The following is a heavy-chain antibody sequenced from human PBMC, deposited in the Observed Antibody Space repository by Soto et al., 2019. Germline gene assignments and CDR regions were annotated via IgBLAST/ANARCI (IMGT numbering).Heavy chain of an antibody. CDR3: ATYSSRWYVVY. J-gene: IGHJ4*02. V-gene: IGHV4-39*01. CDR2: IYYSGST. Sequence: QLQLQESGPGLVKPSETLSLTCTVSGGSISSSSYCWGWIRQPPGKGLEWIGSIYYSGSTYYNPSLKSRVTISVDTSKNQFSLKLSSVTAADTAVYYCATYSSRWYVVYWGQGTLVTVSS. D-gene: IGHD6-13*01. CDR1: GGSISSSSYC.